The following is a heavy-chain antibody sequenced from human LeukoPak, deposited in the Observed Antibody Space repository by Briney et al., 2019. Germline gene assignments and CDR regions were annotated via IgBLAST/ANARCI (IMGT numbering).Heavy chain of an antibody. CDR1: GASISTGGFY. CDR3: ARDHSYYFGSQTSTLDV. D-gene: IGHD3-10*01. CDR2: IYYTGSV. J-gene: IGHJ6*02. Sequence: KPSETLSLTCTISGASISTGGFYWTWIRQPPGEGLEWIVYIYYTGSVDYNASLKSRLTISLDTSKNRFSLKLNSVTAADTAVYYCARDHSYYFGSQTSTLDVWGQGTAVTVSS. V-gene: IGHV4-31*03.